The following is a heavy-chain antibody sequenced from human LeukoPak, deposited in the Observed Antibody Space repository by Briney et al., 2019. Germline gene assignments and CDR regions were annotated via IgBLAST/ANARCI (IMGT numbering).Heavy chain of an antibody. CDR3: ARDSYGDANFDS. D-gene: IGHD4-17*01. J-gene: IGHJ4*02. V-gene: IGHV3-74*01. CDR1: GFTFSSYW. CDR2: INSDGSST. Sequence: PGGSLRLSCAASGFTFSSYWMHWVRQAPGKGLVWVSRINSDGSSTSYADSVKGRFTISRDISKNAVYLQMNSLRAEDTAVYYCARDSYGDANFDSWGQGTLVTVSS.